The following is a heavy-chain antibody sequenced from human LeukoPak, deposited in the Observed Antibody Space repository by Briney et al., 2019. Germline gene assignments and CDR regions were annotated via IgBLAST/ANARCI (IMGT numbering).Heavy chain of an antibody. D-gene: IGHD3-22*01. J-gene: IGHJ4*02. CDR1: GFTVSTSG. V-gene: IGHV3-33*01. Sequence: RGSLRPSCAASGFTVSTSGMHWVGQAPGKGLEGVADIWANGNDKYYADSVKGRFTVSRDNSNNMAYLHMSNLRAEDTAVYYCGRDSAYYRFDHWGQGTLVTVSS. CDR2: IWANGNDK. CDR3: GRDSAYYRFDH.